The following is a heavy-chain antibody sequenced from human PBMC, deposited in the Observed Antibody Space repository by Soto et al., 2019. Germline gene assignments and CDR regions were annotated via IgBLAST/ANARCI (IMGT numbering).Heavy chain of an antibody. CDR3: ARESSVEQQLLRYGMDV. CDR1: GGTFSSYA. Sequence: QVQLVQSGAEVKKPGSSVKVSCKASGGTFSSYAISWVRQAPGQGLEWMGGIIPIFGTANYAQKFQGRVTITADESTSTAYMELSSLRSEDTAVYYCARESSVEQQLLRYGMDVWGQGTTVTVSS. V-gene: IGHV1-69*12. J-gene: IGHJ6*02. D-gene: IGHD6-13*01. CDR2: IIPIFGTA.